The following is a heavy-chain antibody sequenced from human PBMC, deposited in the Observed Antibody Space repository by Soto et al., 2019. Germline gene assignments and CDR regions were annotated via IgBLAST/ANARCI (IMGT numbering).Heavy chain of an antibody. Sequence: SETLSLTCTVSGGSISSYYWSWIRQPPGKGLEWIGYIYYSGSTNYNPSLKSRVTISVDTSKNQFSLKLSSVTAADTAVYYCARTRITIFGVSFDPWGQGTLVTVSS. J-gene: IGHJ5*02. CDR2: IYYSGST. V-gene: IGHV4-59*08. CDR3: ARTRITIFGVSFDP. D-gene: IGHD3-3*01. CDR1: GGSISSYY.